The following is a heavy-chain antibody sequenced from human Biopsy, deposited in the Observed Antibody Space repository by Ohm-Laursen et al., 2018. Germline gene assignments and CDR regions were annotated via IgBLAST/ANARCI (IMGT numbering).Heavy chain of an antibody. CDR3: ARWETTLGRSLDS. D-gene: IGHD1-26*01. Sequence: ASVTVSCKASGYTFTSHDIHWVRQATGQGLEWMGWMSPNTGNTVYAQRFQDRVTMTSDTSTGTAYMELTSLTSDDTAVYFCARWETTLGRSLDSWGQGTLVAVSS. CDR1: GYTFTSHD. CDR2: MSPNTGNT. V-gene: IGHV1-8*01. J-gene: IGHJ4*02.